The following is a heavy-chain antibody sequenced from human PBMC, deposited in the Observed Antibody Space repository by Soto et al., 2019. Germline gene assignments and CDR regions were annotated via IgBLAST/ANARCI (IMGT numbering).Heavy chain of an antibody. D-gene: IGHD2-2*01. Sequence: SLRLSCSGSGFTFGGYSLSWVRQAPGKGLEWVGSIRSKSYYGTTEYAASVRGRFTISRDDSNGIAYLQMNSLRAEDTAVYYCARGRGYQLTHPIGYWGQGTLVTVSS. CDR3: ARGRGYQLTHPIGY. CDR1: GFTFGGYS. V-gene: IGHV3-49*04. CDR2: IRSKSYYGTT. J-gene: IGHJ4*02.